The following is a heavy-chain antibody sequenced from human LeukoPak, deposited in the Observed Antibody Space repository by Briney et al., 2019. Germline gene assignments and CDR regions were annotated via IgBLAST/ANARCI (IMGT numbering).Heavy chain of an antibody. D-gene: IGHD6-13*01. CDR3: ARQRGSSWPFDAFDI. CDR1: GNSFTSSW. V-gene: IGHV5-51*01. Sequence: GESLKISCTGSGNSFTSSWVGWVRQMPGKGLEWRGIIYPGDSDTRYSPSFQGQVTISADKSISTAYLQWSSLKASDTAMYYCARQRGSSWPFDAFDIWGQGTMVTVSS. CDR2: IYPGDSDT. J-gene: IGHJ3*02.